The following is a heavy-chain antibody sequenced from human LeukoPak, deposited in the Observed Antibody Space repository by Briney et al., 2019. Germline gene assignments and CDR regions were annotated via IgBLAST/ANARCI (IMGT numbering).Heavy chain of an antibody. CDR3: ARDRPYCSGGSCYSRGWFDP. D-gene: IGHD2-15*01. J-gene: IGHJ5*02. CDR1: GFTFSSYW. V-gene: IGHV3-74*01. Sequence: GGSLRLSCAASGFTFSSYWMHWDRQAPGEGLVWVSRINSDGISTSYADSVKGRFTISRDNAKNTLYLQMNSLNAEDTAVYYCARDRPYCSGGSCYSRGWFDPWGQGTLVTVSS. CDR2: INSDGIST.